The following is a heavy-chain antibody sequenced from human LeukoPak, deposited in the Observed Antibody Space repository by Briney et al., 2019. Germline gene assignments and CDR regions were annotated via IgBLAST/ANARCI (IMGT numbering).Heavy chain of an antibody. V-gene: IGHV3-64*01. D-gene: IGHD6-19*01. CDR3: ARGDSSGLDY. CDR2: ISSNGGST. CDR1: GFTFSSYA. Sequence: GGSLRLSCAASGFTFSSYAMHWVRQAPGKGLEYVSAISSNGGSTYYANSVKGGFTISRDNSKNTLYLQMGSLRAEDMAVYYCARGDSSGLDYWGQGTLVTVSS. J-gene: IGHJ4*02.